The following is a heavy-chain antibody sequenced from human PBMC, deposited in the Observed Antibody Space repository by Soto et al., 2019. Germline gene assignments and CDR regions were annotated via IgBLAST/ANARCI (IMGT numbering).Heavy chain of an antibody. Sequence: PGGSLRLSCAASGVSFSSYAMSWVRQAPGKGLEWVSAISGSGGSTYYADSVKGRFTISRDNSKNTLYLQMNSLRAEDTAVYYCAKDLYDSSGYYYVGYDYWGQRTLVTVSS. CDR2: ISGSGGST. V-gene: IGHV3-23*01. CDR3: AKDLYDSSGYYYVGYDY. J-gene: IGHJ4*02. CDR1: GVSFSSYA. D-gene: IGHD3-22*01.